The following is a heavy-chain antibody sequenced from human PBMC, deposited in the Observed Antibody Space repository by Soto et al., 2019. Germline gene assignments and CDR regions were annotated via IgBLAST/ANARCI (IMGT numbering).Heavy chain of an antibody. V-gene: IGHV3-30*18. J-gene: IGHJ4*02. CDR3: AKEHGSGSYQLEY. D-gene: IGHD3-10*01. Sequence: QVQLVQSGGGVVQPGRSLRLSCAASGFTFSDYGMHWVRQAPGRGLEWVAFISYDGTTKYYADSVKGRFTISRDISKNTLYLQMNSLRAEDKAVYYCAKEHGSGSYQLEYWGQGTLVTVSS. CDR1: GFTFSDYG. CDR2: ISYDGTTK.